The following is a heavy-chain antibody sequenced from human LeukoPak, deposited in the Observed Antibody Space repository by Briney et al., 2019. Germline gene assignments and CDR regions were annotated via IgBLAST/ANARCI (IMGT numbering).Heavy chain of an antibody. D-gene: IGHD6-13*01. CDR1: GYSSTTYW. CDR2: IYPGDADV. J-gene: IGHJ4*02. Sequence: GESLKISCKASGYSSTTYWISWVRQMPGKGLEWMALIYPGDADVRYSLSFQGQVTISADTSISTAYLQWSSLKASDTAMYYCARQAIAAGPNSFDYWGQGTLVTVSS. CDR3: ARQAIAAGPNSFDY. V-gene: IGHV5-51*01.